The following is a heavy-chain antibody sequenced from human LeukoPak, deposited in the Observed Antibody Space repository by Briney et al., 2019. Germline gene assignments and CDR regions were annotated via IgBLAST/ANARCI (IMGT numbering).Heavy chain of an antibody. V-gene: IGHV4-59*08. CDR1: GGSISSYY. D-gene: IGHD6-13*01. CDR3: ARHLKYSSSWRWFDP. J-gene: IGHJ5*02. Sequence: SETLSLTCTVSGGSISSYYWSWVRQPPGKGLEWIGYIYYSGSTNYNPSLKSRVTISVDTSKNQFSLKLSSVTAADTAVYYCARHLKYSSSWRWFDPWGQGTLVTVSS. CDR2: IYYSGST.